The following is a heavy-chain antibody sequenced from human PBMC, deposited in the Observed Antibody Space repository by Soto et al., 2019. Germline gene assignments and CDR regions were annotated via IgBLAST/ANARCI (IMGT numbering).Heavy chain of an antibody. CDR2: IKDGGRT. CDR1: GGSLSGYY. Sequence: QVQLQQWGAGLLKPSETLSLNCAVNGGSLSGYYWSWIRQPPGKGLEWIGEIKDGGRTNYSPSLKRRATISSDPSNNQSSLRRYSVTAADTGVYYCARGQEGVVATHWDQGTLVTVSS. V-gene: IGHV4-34*01. D-gene: IGHD5-12*01. J-gene: IGHJ4*02. CDR3: ARGQEGVVATH.